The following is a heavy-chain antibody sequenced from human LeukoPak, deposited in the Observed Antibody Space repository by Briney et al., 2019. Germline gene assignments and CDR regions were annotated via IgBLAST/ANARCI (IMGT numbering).Heavy chain of an antibody. CDR3: ARDPLSSSWSTFYYGLDV. CDR2: ISAYSGDT. CDR1: GYTFTSYA. V-gene: IGHV1-18*01. D-gene: IGHD6-13*01. J-gene: IGHJ6*02. Sequence: GASVKVSCKASGYTFTSYAVSWVRQAPGQGLEWMGWISAYSGDTNYAQNLQGRVSMTTDTSTSTAYMELRSLRSDDTDVYYCARDPLSSSWSTFYYGLDVCGQGTTVTVSS.